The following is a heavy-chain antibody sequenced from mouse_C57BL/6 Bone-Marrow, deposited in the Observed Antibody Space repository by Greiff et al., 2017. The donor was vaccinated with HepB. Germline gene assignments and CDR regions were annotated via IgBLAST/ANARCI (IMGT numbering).Heavy chain of an antibody. CDR2: IRSKSSNYAT. CDR3: VRRVFLLYPIAMDY. D-gene: IGHD2-12*01. CDR1: GFTFNTYA. V-gene: IGHV10-3*01. Sequence: EVHLVESGGGLVQPKGSLKLSCAASGFTFNTYAMHWVRQAPGKGLEWVARIRSKSSNYATYYADSVKDRFTISRDDSQSMLYLQMNNLKTEDTAMYYCVRRVFLLYPIAMDYWGQGTSVTVSS. J-gene: IGHJ4*01.